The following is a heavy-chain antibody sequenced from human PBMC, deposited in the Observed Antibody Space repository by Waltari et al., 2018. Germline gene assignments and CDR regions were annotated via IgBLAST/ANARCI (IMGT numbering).Heavy chain of an antibody. CDR3: VKDGDFFVSGYDAFDV. D-gene: IGHD4-17*01. J-gene: IGHJ3*01. CDR2: IRYDGNNK. CDR1: GFTFSNFG. V-gene: IGHV3-30*02. Sequence: VWMAEFGGGVVPPGGSLTLSCAASGFTFSNFGMHWVRQAPGKGLEWLTFIRYDGNNKYHADSVKGRFIISRDNSKNTLYLQINSLRADDTATYYCVKDGDFFVSGYDAFDVWGQGTMVTVSS.